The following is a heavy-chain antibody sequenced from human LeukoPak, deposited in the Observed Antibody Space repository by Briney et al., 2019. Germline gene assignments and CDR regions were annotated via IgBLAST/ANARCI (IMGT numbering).Heavy chain of an antibody. D-gene: IGHD5-12*01. CDR1: GSSINSHY. J-gene: IGHJ4*02. CDR3: ASRDSGWNYFDY. CDR2: IYYTGRN. Sequence: SETLSLTCAVSGSSINSHYWSWIRQPPGKGLEWIGDIYYTGRNNYNPSLKSRVTISVDTSKNHLSLNLTSVLAADTAMYYCASRDSGWNYFDYWGQGNLVTVSS. V-gene: IGHV4-59*08.